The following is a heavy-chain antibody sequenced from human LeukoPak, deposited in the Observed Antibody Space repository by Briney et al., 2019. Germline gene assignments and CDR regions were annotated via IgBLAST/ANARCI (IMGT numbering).Heavy chain of an antibody. CDR2: ISSSSSYI. V-gene: IGHV3-21*01. Sequence: PGGSLRLSCAASGFTFSSYSMNWVRQAPGKGLEWVSSISSSSSYIYYADSVKGRFTISRDNAKNSLYLQMNSLRAEDTAVYYCARDRSFYYSYYMDVWGKGTTVTVSS. J-gene: IGHJ6*03. CDR1: GFTFSSYS. D-gene: IGHD1-26*01. CDR3: ARDRSFYYSYYMDV.